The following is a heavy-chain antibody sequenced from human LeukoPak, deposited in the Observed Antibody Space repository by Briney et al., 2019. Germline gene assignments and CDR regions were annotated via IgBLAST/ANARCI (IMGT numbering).Heavy chain of an antibody. CDR3: ARDRNIRLRESEFDP. CDR2: INPSGGT. V-gene: IGHV1-46*02. CDR1: GYTINN. Sequence: GASVKVSCKASGYTINNIHWVRPAPGQGLEWMGIINPSGGTSYAQKFQGRVTMTRDTSTGTVYMELRSLRSEDTAVYYCARDRNIRLRESEFDPWGQGTLVTVSS. D-gene: IGHD5-18*01. J-gene: IGHJ5*02.